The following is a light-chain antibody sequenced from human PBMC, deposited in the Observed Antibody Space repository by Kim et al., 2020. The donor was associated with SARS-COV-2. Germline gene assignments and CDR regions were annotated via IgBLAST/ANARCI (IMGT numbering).Light chain of an antibody. J-gene: IGKJ4*01. CDR2: GAS. Sequence: SSSPGERAPPSCRASQSVSSNLAWYQQKPGQAPRLLIYGASTRATGIPARFSGSGSGTEFTLTISSLQSEDFAVYYCQQYNNWLTFGGGTKVDIK. CDR3: QQYNNWLT. V-gene: IGKV3-15*01. CDR1: QSVSSN.